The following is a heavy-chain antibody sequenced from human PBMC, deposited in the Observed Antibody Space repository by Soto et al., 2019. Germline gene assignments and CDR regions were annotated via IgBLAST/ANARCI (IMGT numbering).Heavy chain of an antibody. J-gene: IGHJ6*02. CDR1: GFIFSGSA. V-gene: IGHV3-73*02. Sequence: EVQLVESGGGLVQPGGSLKLSCAASGFIFSGSAIHWVRQASGKGLEWVGRIRNRANNFATSSAASVKGRFTFSRDDAKNSAYLQMNTLKPVDTAVYYCARGQGAAIGDYYYHGMDVWGQGTTVTVSS. D-gene: IGHD2-2*01. CDR2: IRNRANNFAT. CDR3: ARGQGAAIGDYYYHGMDV.